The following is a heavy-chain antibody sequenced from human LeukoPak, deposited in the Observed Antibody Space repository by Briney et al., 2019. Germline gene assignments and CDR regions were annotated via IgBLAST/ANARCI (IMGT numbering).Heavy chain of an antibody. J-gene: IGHJ4*02. V-gene: IGHV1-2*02. CDR2: INPNSGGT. CDR1: GYTFTGYY. Sequence: ASVKVSCKASGYTFTGYYMHWVRQAPGQGLEWMGWINPNSGGTNYAQKFQGRVTMPRDTSISTAYMERSRLRSDDTAVYYCARSIAAAGHFDYWGQGTLVTVSS. CDR3: ARSIAAAGHFDY. D-gene: IGHD6-13*01.